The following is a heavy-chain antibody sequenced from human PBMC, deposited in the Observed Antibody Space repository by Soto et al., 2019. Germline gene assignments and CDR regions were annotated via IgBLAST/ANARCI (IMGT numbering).Heavy chain of an antibody. CDR1: GGSISSYY. Sequence: PSETLSLTCTVSGGSISSYYWSWIRQPPGKGLEWIGYIYYSGSTNYNPSLKSRVTISVDRSKNQFSLKLSSVTAADTAVYYCARSVVPYYYYGMDVWGQGTTVTVSS. CDR3: ARSVVPYYYYGMDV. V-gene: IGHV4-59*08. D-gene: IGHD2-2*01. CDR2: IYYSGST. J-gene: IGHJ6*02.